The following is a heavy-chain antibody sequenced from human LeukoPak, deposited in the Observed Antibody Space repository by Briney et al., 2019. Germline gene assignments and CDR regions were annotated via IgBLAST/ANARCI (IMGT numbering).Heavy chain of an antibody. CDR1: GYTFTSYG. Sequence: ASVKVSCKASGYTFTSYGISWVRQAPGQGLEWMGWISAYNGNTNYAQKLQGRVTMTTDTSTSTAYMELRSLRSDDTAVYYCARVAHLYYDSSGYYYKGNYYFDYWGQGTLVTVSS. J-gene: IGHJ4*02. CDR2: ISAYNGNT. CDR3: ARVAHLYYDSSGYYYKGNYYFDY. V-gene: IGHV1-18*01. D-gene: IGHD3-22*01.